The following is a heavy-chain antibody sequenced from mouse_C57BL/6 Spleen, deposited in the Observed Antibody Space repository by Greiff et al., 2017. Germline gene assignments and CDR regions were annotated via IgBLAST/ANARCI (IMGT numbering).Heavy chain of an antibody. J-gene: IGHJ4*01. CDR3: ARSYAMDY. Sequence: QVQLQQPGAELVRPGSSVKLSCKASGYTFTSYWMHWVKQRPIQGLEWIGNIDPSDSETPYNQKFKDKATLTVDKSSSTAYMQLSSLTSEDSAVYYCARSYAMDYGGQGTSVTVSS. CDR2: IDPSDSET. V-gene: IGHV1-52*01. CDR1: GYTFTSYW.